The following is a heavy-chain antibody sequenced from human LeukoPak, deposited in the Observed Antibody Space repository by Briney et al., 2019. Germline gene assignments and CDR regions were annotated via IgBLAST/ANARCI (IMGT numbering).Heavy chain of an antibody. D-gene: IGHD3-10*01. J-gene: IGHJ4*02. Sequence: GGSLRLSCAASGFTFSSYAMNWVRQAPGKGLEWVSAISNSGGSTYYADPVKGRFTISRDNFKNILYLQMKSLRAEDTAVYHCAKAYGSWSYYPDYWGQGTLVTVSS. V-gene: IGHV3-23*01. CDR2: ISNSGGST. CDR3: AKAYGSWSYYPDY. CDR1: GFTFSSYA.